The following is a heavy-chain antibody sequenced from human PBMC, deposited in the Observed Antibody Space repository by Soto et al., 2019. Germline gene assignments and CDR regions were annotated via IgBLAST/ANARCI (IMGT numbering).Heavy chain of an antibody. V-gene: IGHV4-34*01. CDR2: INHSGST. CDR1: GGSFSGYY. D-gene: IGHD2-15*01. Sequence: QVQLQQWGAGLLKPSETLSLTCAVYGGSFSGYYWSWIRQPPGKGLEWIGEINHSGSTNYNPSLKRRVTISVETSKKQFSLKLSSVTAADTAVYYCARGRLLVVVVAATSNWFDPWGQGTLVTVSS. CDR3: ARGRLLVVVVAATSNWFDP. J-gene: IGHJ5*02.